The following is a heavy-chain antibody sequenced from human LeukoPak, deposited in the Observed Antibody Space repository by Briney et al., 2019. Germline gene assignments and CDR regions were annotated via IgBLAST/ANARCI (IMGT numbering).Heavy chain of an antibody. CDR1: GFTFSTYA. CDR3: ARAPIFGVVTDAFDI. V-gene: IGHV3-23*01. Sequence: GGSLRLSCAASGFTFSTYAMSWVRQAPGKGLEWVSAISGTGGRTYYADSVKGRFTISRDNSKNTLYLQMNSLRAEDTAVYYCARAPIFGVVTDAFDIWGQGTMVTVSS. CDR2: ISGTGGRT. D-gene: IGHD3-3*01. J-gene: IGHJ3*02.